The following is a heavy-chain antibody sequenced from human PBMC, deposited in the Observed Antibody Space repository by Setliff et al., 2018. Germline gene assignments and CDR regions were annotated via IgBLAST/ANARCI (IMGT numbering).Heavy chain of an antibody. CDR3: ARGGAGATELGYYGMDV. J-gene: IGHJ6*02. CDR1: GGSISSSNW. D-gene: IGHD1-26*01. CDR2: IYHSGST. Sequence: SETLSLTCAVSGGSISSSNWWSWVRQPPGKGLEWIGEIYHSGSTNYNPSLKSRVTISVDKSKNQFSLKLSSVTAADTAVYYCARGGAGATELGYYGMDVWGQGTTVTVS. V-gene: IGHV4-4*02.